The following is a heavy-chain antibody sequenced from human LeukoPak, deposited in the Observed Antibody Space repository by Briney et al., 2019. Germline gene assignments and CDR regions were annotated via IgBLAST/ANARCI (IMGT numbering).Heavy chain of an antibody. CDR2: IYYSGST. D-gene: IGHD2-2*01. Sequence: SETLSLTCTVSGGSISSYYWSWIRQPPGKGLEWIGYIYYSGSTNYNPSLKSRVTISVDTSKNQFSLKLSSVTAADTAVYYCARHQLTLGAYYFDYWGQGTLVTVSS. CDR1: GGSISSYY. V-gene: IGHV4-59*01. J-gene: IGHJ4*02. CDR3: ARHQLTLGAYYFDY.